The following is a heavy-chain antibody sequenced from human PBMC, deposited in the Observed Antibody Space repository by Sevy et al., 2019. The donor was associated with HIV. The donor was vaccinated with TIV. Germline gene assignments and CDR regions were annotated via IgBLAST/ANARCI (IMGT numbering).Heavy chain of an antibody. J-gene: IGHJ6*02. V-gene: IGHV1-58*01. CDR3: VADGTTWFGGTYGMDV. CDR1: GFTFTSSA. CDR2: IVVGSGNT. D-gene: IGHD3-10*01. Sequence: ASVKVSCKASGFTFTSSAVQWVRQARGQRLEWIGWIVVGSGNTNYAQKFQERVTITRDMSTSTAYMELSSLRSEDTAVYYCVADGTTWFGGTYGMDVWGQGTTVTVSS.